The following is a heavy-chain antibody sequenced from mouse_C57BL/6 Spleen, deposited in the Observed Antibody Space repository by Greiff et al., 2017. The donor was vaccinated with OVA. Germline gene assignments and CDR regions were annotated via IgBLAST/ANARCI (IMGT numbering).Heavy chain of an antibody. CDR3: TRRYGSSVDD. Sequence: VQLQQSGAELVRPGASVTLSCKASGYTFTDYEMHWVKQTPVHGLEWIGAIDPETGGTAYNQKFKGKAILTADKSSSTAYMELRRLTSEDAAVYYCTRRYGSSVDDWGQGTTLTVSS. V-gene: IGHV1-15*01. J-gene: IGHJ2*01. D-gene: IGHD1-1*01. CDR2: IDPETGGT. CDR1: GYTFTDYE.